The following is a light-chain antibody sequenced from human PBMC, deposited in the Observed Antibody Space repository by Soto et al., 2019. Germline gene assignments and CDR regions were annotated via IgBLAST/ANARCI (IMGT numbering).Light chain of an antibody. CDR2: GAS. V-gene: IGKV3-15*01. Sequence: EIVMTQSPATLSVSPGERATLSCRASQSVSSNLAWYQQKPGQAPRLLIYGASTRATGIPARISGSGSGTEFTLNITSLQSADFAVYYCQQYNKWRTFGQGTKVEIK. CDR1: QSVSSN. J-gene: IGKJ1*01. CDR3: QQYNKWRT.